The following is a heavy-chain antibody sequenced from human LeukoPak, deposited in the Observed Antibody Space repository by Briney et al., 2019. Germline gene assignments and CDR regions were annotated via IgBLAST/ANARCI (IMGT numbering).Heavy chain of an antibody. Sequence: SETLSLTCTVSGGSISSYYWSWIRQPPGKGLEWIGYIYYSGSTNYNPSLKGRITISVDTSKNQFSLKLSSVTAADTAVYYCARRTFLGMDVWGQGTTVTVSS. D-gene: IGHD3-3*02. CDR1: GGSISSYY. CDR2: IYYSGST. V-gene: IGHV4-59*08. J-gene: IGHJ6*02. CDR3: ARRTFLGMDV.